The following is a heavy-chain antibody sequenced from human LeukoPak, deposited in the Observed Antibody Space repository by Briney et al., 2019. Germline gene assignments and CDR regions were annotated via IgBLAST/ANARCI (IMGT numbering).Heavy chain of an antibody. CDR2: ISYDGSNK. J-gene: IGHJ4*02. V-gene: IGHV3-30*03. CDR3: ARDASSSGSYYFDS. D-gene: IGHD1-26*01. Sequence: PGRSLRLSCAASGFTFSSYGMHWVRQAPGKGLEWVAVISYDGSNKYYADSVKGRFTISRDNSKNTLYLQMNSLRAEDTAVYYCARDASSSGSYYFDSWGQGTLVTVSS. CDR1: GFTFSSYG.